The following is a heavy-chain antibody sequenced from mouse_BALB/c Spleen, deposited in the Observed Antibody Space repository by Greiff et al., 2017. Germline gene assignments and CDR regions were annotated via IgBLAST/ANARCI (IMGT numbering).Heavy chain of an antibody. CDR1: GYSFTGYY. Sequence: DVKLQESGPELVKPGASVKISCKASGYSFTGYYMHWVKQSHVKSLEWIGRINPYNGATSYNQNFKDKASLTVDKSSSTAYMELHSLTSEDSAVYYCARLIALDYWGQGTTLTVSS. D-gene: IGHD2-4*01. CDR2: INPYNGAT. CDR3: ARLIALDY. V-gene: IGHV1-31*01. J-gene: IGHJ2*01.